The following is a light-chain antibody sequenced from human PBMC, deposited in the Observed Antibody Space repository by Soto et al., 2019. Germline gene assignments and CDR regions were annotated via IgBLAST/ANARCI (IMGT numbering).Light chain of an antibody. V-gene: IGKV3-15*01. CDR3: QQYNNWPAIT. Sequence: EILMTQSPATLSVSPGERATLSCRASQSVSSNFAWYQQKPGQAPRLLIYGASTRATGIPARFSGSGSGTEFNLTISSLQSEDFAVYYCQQYNNWPAITFGQGTRLEIK. J-gene: IGKJ5*01. CDR2: GAS. CDR1: QSVSSN.